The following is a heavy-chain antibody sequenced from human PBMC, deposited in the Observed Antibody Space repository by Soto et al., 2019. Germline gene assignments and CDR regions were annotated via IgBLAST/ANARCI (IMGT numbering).Heavy chain of an antibody. D-gene: IGHD3-22*01. CDR3: LINGYYSLDV. CDR2: VYHSGAT. Sequence: QVQLKESGPGLVRPSGTLSLTCAVSGDSIIGTGWWSWVRQSPGKVLDWIGEVYHSGATNNNQSLKSRATISVDTSRNQFSLNLGSVTAADTAVYYCLINGYYSLDVWGQGTTVPGSS. CDR1: GDSIIGTGW. V-gene: IGHV4-4*02. J-gene: IGHJ6*02.